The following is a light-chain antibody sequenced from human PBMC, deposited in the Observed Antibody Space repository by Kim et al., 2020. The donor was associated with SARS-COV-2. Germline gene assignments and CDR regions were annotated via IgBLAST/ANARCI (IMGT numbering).Light chain of an antibody. V-gene: IGLV3-25*03. CDR1: PLANQY. CDR2: QDT. Sequence: VSPGQTATITCSGDPLANQYTYWFQQKPGQAPVLVIYQDTERPPGIPERFSGSRSGTTVTLTISGVQAEDEADFYCQSADRFNTWMFGGGTQLTVL. CDR3: QSADRFNTWM. J-gene: IGLJ3*02.